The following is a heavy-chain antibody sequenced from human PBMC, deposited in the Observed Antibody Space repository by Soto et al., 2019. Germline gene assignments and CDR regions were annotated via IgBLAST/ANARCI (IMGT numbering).Heavy chain of an antibody. CDR3: ASLNSSLAGAFDI. CDR2: IIPILGIA. J-gene: IGHJ3*02. D-gene: IGHD6-13*01. V-gene: IGHV1-69*02. Sequence: SVKVSCKASGGTFSSYTISWVRQAPGQGLEWMGRIIPILGIANYAQKFQGRVTITADESTSTAYMELSSLRSEDTAVYYCASLNSSLAGAFDIWGQGTMVTVSS. CDR1: GGTFSSYT.